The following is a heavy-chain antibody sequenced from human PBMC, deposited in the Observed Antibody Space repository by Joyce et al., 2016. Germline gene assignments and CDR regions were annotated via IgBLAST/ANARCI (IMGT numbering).Heavy chain of an antibody. CDR1: GLTLSNYG. CDR2: ISDDGVYK. J-gene: IGHJ4*02. V-gene: IGHV3-30*18. D-gene: IGHD6-25*01. Sequence: QVQLVESGGGVVQPGRSLRLSCTASGLTLSNYGVHGVRQAPGKGLEWVAVISDDGVYKYYSDSVKGRFTISRDNSRDTLFLEMNSLRAEDTAVYYCAKILTAGYSSGWFLDYWGQGTLVTVSS. CDR3: AKILTAGYSSGWFLDY.